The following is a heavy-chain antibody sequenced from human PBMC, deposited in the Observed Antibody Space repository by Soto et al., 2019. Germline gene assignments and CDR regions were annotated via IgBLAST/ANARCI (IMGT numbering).Heavy chain of an antibody. Sequence: LSLTCTVSGGSISSGGYYWSWIRQHPGKGLEWIGYIYYSGGTYYNPSLKSRVTISVDTSKNQFSLKLSSVTAADTAVYYCARDTITMVRGDTLPDAFDIWGQGTMVTVSS. CDR1: GGSISSGGYY. V-gene: IGHV4-31*03. CDR3: ARDTITMVRGDTLPDAFDI. J-gene: IGHJ3*02. CDR2: IYYSGGT. D-gene: IGHD3-10*01.